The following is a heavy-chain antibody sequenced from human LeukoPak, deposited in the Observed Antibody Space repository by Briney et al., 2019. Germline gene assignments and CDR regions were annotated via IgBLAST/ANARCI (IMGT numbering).Heavy chain of an antibody. J-gene: IGHJ4*02. CDR2: ISYDGSNK. CDR3: AKDPLGYYDSSGYYFDY. Sequence: GGSLRLSCAASGFTFSSYGMHWVRQAPGKGLEWVAVISYDGSNKYYADSVKGRFTISRDNSKNTLYLQMNSLRAEDTAVYYCAKDPLGYYDSSGYYFDYWGQGTLVTVSS. V-gene: IGHV3-30*18. CDR1: GFTFSSYG. D-gene: IGHD3-22*01.